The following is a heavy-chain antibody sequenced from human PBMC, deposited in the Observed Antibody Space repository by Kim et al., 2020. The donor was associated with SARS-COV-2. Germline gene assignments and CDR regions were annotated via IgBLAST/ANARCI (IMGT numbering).Heavy chain of an antibody. V-gene: IGHV3-23*01. Sequence: YATSGKGRLTIAREDSKNTLYLQMNSLRVEETAVYYCAKALLGGSRFGMDVWGQGTTVIVS. D-gene: IGHD1-26*01. J-gene: IGHJ6*02. CDR3: AKALLGGSRFGMDV.